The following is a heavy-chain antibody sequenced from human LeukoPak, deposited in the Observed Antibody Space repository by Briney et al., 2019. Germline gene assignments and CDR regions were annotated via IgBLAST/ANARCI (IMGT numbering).Heavy chain of an antibody. V-gene: IGHV1-69*04. D-gene: IGHD5-12*01. Sequence: SVTVSCKGSGGTFSSYAISWVRQAPGQGLEWMGRIIPIFCIANYAQKFQGRVTITADKSTSTAYMELSSLRSEDTAVYYCASSGYDSSWGQGTLVTVSS. CDR3: ASSGYDSS. CDR1: GGTFSSYA. CDR2: IIPIFCIA. J-gene: IGHJ4*02.